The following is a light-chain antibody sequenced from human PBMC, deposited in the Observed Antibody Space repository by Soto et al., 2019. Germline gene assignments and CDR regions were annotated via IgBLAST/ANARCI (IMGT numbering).Light chain of an antibody. CDR3: QQRRNWPLT. CDR2: DAS. J-gene: IGKJ4*01. V-gene: IGKV3-11*01. Sequence: EIVLTQSPATLSLSPGERATLSFSASQSVNSYLTWYQQKPGQAPRLLIYDASNSATGIPATFSGSGSGTDFTLTISSLEPEDFALYDCQQRRNWPLTFGGGTKVEIK. CDR1: QSVNSY.